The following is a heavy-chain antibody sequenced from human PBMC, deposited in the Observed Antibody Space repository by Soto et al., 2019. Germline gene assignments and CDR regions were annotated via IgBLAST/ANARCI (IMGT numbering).Heavy chain of an antibody. CDR1: GYTFTSYG. V-gene: IGHV1-18*04. Sequence: ASVKVSCKASGYTFTSYGISWVRQAPGQGLEWMGWISAYNGNTNYAQKLQGRVTMTTDTSTSTAYMELRSLRSDDTAVYYCARDDRAYLYYYYGMDGWGQGTTVTVSS. CDR2: ISAYNGNT. CDR3: ARDDRAYLYYYYGMDG. J-gene: IGHJ6*02.